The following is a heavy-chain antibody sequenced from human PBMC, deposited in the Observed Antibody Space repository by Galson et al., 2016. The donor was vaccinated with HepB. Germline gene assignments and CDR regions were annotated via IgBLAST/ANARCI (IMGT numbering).Heavy chain of an antibody. Sequence: SETLSLTCNVSGGSISSYFWSWVRQPPGKELGWIGYVYKSGNTNYSPSLKSRVTVSVDTSKNQFSLKLRSVTAADTAVYYCARGVTGTPYFDFWGQGALVTVAS. CDR3: ARGVTGTPYFDF. V-gene: IGHV4-59*01. CDR1: GGSISSYF. CDR2: VYKSGNT. J-gene: IGHJ4*02. D-gene: IGHD2-21*02.